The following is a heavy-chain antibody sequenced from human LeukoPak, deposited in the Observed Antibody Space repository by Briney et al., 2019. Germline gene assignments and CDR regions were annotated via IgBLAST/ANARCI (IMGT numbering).Heavy chain of an antibody. CDR3: NMYSGSYYNDY. CDR2: FDPEDGET. J-gene: IGHJ4*02. V-gene: IGHV1-24*01. CDR1: GYTLTELS. Sequence: GASVKVSCKVSGYTLTELSMHWVRQAPGKGLEWMGGFDPEDGETIYAQKFQGRVTITADKSTSTAYMEPSSLRSEDTAVYYCNMYSGSYYNDYWGQGTLVTVSS. D-gene: IGHD1-26*01.